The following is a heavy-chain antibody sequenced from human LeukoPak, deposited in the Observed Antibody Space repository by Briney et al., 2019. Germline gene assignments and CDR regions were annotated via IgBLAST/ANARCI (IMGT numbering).Heavy chain of an antibody. V-gene: IGHV3-74*01. J-gene: IGHJ1*01. CDR3: ARAPSEIGGYYPEYFRH. CDR2: IKSDGRT. Sequence: GGSLRLSCAASGFTFGDHYMSWFRQAPGKGLVWVSRIKSDGRTNYAGSVKGRFTISRDNAKNTVSLQMNSLRAKDTGVYYCARAPSEIGGYYPEYFRHWGQGTLVIVSS. CDR1: GFTFGDHY. D-gene: IGHD3-22*01.